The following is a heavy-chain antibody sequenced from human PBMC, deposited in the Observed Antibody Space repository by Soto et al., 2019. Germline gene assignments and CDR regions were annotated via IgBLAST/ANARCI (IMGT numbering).Heavy chain of an antibody. CDR2: IYYSGST. Sequence: SETLSLTCTVSGGSISSYYWSWIRQPPGKGLEWIGYIYYSGSTNYNPSLKSRVTISVDTSKNQFSLKLSSVTAADTAVYYCARDSLFNYFDYWGQGTLVTVSS. CDR1: GGSISSYY. D-gene: IGHD3-16*01. CDR3: ARDSLFNYFDY. V-gene: IGHV4-59*01. J-gene: IGHJ4*02.